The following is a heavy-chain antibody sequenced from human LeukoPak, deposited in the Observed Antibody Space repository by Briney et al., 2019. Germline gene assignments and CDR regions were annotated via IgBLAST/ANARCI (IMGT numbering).Heavy chain of an antibody. J-gene: IGHJ6*02. Sequence: GGSLRLSCAASGFTFSSYSMNWVRQAPGKGLEWVSSISSSSSYIYYADSVKGRFTISRDNAKNSLYLQMNSLRAEDTAVYYCARDPYYDILTGYSQLPGYYGMDVWGQGTTVTVSS. D-gene: IGHD3-9*01. V-gene: IGHV3-21*01. CDR2: ISSSSSYI. CDR1: GFTFSSYS. CDR3: ARDPYYDILTGYSQLPGYYGMDV.